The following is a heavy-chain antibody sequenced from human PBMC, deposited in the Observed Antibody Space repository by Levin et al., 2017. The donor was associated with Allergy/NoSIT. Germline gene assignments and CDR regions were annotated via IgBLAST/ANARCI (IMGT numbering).Heavy chain of an antibody. J-gene: IGHJ4*02. V-gene: IGHV2-5*01. CDR3: AHRRLNWNRQVYYFDY. D-gene: IGHD1-20*01. Sequence: SGPTLVKPTQTLTLTCTFSGFSLSTSGVGVGWIRQPPGKALEWLALIYWNDDKRYSPSLKSRLTITKDTSKNQVVLTMTNMDPVDTATYYCAHRRLNWNRQVYYFDYWGQGTLVTVSS. CDR2: IYWNDDK. CDR1: GFSLSTSGVG.